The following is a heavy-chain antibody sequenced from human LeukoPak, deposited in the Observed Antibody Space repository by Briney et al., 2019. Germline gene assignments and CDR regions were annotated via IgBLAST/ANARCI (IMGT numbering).Heavy chain of an antibody. CDR2: IYHSGST. Sequence: SGTLSLTCAVSGGSLSSSNWWSWVRQPPGKGLEWIGEIYHSGSTNYNPSLKSRVTISVDKSKNQFSLKLSSVTAADTAVYYCARDYCSSTSCPERSAFDIWGQGTMVTVSS. D-gene: IGHD2-2*01. V-gene: IGHV4-4*02. CDR3: ARDYCSSTSCPERSAFDI. CDR1: GGSLSSSNW. J-gene: IGHJ3*02.